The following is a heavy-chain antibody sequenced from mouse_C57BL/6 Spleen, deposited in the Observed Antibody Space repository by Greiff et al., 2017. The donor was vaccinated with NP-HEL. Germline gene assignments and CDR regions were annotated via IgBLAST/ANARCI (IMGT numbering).Heavy chain of an antibody. J-gene: IGHJ1*03. CDR2: ISSGGDYI. D-gene: IGHD1-1*01. CDR1: GFTFSSYA. V-gene: IGHV5-9-1*02. CDR3: TRDRAYYYGSSPRYFDV. Sequence: EVMLVESGEGLVKPGGSLKLSCAASGFTFSSYAMSWVRQTPEKRLEWVAYISSGGDYIYYADTVKGRFTISRNNARNTLYLQMSSLKSEDTAMYYCTRDRAYYYGSSPRYFDVWGTGTTVTVSS.